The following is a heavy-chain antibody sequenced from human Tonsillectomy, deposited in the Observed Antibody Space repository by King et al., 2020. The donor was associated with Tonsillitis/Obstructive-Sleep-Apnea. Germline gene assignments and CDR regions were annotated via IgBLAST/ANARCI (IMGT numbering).Heavy chain of an antibody. V-gene: IGHV5-10-1*03. CDR1: GYSSTSFW. CDR3: ASSPSGYYDSSGYYYAHGMDV. J-gene: IGHJ6*02. CDR2: IDPSDSYT. D-gene: IGHD3-22*01. Sequence: VQLVESGAEVKKPGESLRISCKGSGYSSTSFWINWVRQMPGKGLEWMGRIDPSDSYTDYSPSFQGHVTISADKSISPAYLQWSSLKASDTAMYYCASSPSGYYDSSGYYYAHGMDVWGQGTSVTVSS.